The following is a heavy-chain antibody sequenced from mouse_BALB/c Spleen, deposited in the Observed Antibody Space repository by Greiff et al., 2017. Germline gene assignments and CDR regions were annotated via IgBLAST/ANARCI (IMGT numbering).Heavy chain of an antibody. D-gene: IGHD1-1*01. Sequence: EVQGVESGGGLVKPGGFLKLSCAASGFTFSSYTMSWVRQTPEKRLEWVATISSGGSYTYYPDSVKGRFTISRDNAKNTLYLQMSSLKSEDTAMYYCTRDRGGSSLNWYFDVWGAGTTVTVSS. CDR3: TRDRGGSSLNWYFDV. J-gene: IGHJ1*01. CDR2: ISSGGSYT. V-gene: IGHV5-6-4*01. CDR1: GFTFSSYT.